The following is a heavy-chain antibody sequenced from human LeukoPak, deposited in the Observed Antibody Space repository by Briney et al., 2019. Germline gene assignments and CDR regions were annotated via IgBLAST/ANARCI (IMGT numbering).Heavy chain of an antibody. J-gene: IGHJ4*02. V-gene: IGHV1-69*01. CDR2: IVPVFGPA. Sequence: SVTVSCKASGGSFSNYAVTWVRQAPGQGLEWMGGIVPVFGPANYAQKFQGRVTITADESTSTIYMELRSLTSDDTALYYCARSSWTYYFTDYWGQGTLVTVSS. D-gene: IGHD1-26*01. CDR3: ARSSWTYYFTDY. CDR1: GGSFSNYA.